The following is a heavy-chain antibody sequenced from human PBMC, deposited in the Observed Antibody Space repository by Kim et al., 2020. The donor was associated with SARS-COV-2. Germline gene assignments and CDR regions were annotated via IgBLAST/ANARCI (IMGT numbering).Heavy chain of an antibody. Sequence: SVKVSCKASGGTFSSYAISWVRQAPGQGLEWMGGIIPIFGTANYAQKFQGRVTITADESTSTAYMELSSLRSEDTAVYYCAREPPYSSGWHTKDEDFDYWGQGTLVTVSS. J-gene: IGHJ4*02. V-gene: IGHV1-69*13. D-gene: IGHD6-19*01. CDR3: AREPPYSSGWHTKDEDFDY. CDR1: GGTFSSYA. CDR2: IIPIFGTA.